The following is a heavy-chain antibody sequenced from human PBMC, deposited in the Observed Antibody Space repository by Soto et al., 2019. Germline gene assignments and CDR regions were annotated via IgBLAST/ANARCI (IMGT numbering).Heavy chain of an antibody. CDR2: IYDSVVT. J-gene: IGHJ3*01. Sequence: PSQTLSLTCSVSGAGVTSGENYWSWIRQPPGKGLEWIGYIYDSVVTSYTPALKSRVTLSLDRPNNQVSLKLRSVTAACTAVYFCVRDLAHGYTGNVWGRGTLVT. D-gene: IGHD5-18*01. CDR1: GAGVTSGENY. V-gene: IGHV4-30-4*08. CDR3: VRDLAHGYTGNV.